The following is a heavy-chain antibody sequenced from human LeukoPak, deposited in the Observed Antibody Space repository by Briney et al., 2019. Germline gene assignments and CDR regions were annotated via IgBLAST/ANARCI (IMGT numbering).Heavy chain of an antibody. Sequence: GGSLRLSFAASGFTFSSYWMSWVRQAPGKGLEWVANINQDGSEKYYVDSVKGRFTISRDNAKNSLYLHMNSLRAEDTALYYCARHSHSNYFDYWGQGTLVTVSS. V-gene: IGHV3-7*01. CDR1: GFTFSSYW. D-gene: IGHD4-11*01. CDR2: INQDGSEK. J-gene: IGHJ4*02. CDR3: ARHSHSNYFDY.